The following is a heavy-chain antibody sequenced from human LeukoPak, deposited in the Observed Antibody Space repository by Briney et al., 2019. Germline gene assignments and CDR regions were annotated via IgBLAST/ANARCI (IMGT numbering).Heavy chain of an antibody. D-gene: IGHD2-2*01. V-gene: IGHV3-64*01. CDR2: ISSNGGST. CDR3: ARGQAIVVVSGGDYFDY. J-gene: IGHJ4*02. CDR1: GFTFSSYA. Sequence: GGSLRLSCAASGFTFSSYAMHWVRQAPGKGLEYVSAISSNGGSTYYANSVKGRFTISRDNSKNTLYLQMGSLRAEDMAVYYCARGQAIVVVSGGDYFDYWGQGTLVTVSS.